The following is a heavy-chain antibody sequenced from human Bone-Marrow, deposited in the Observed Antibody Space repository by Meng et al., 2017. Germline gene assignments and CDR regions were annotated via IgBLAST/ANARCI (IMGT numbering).Heavy chain of an antibody. Sequence: GESLKISCAASGFTFSSYAMSWVRQAPGKGLEWVSAISGSGGSTYYADSVKGRFTISRDNSKNTLYLQMKSLRAEDTAVYYCAKDPGYSSSWNAFDIWGQGTMVTVSS. CDR1: GFTFSSYA. J-gene: IGHJ3*02. D-gene: IGHD6-13*01. V-gene: IGHV3-23*01. CDR3: AKDPGYSSSWNAFDI. CDR2: ISGSGGST.